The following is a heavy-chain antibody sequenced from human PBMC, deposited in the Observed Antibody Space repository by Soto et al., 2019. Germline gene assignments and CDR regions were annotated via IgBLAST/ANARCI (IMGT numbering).Heavy chain of an antibody. J-gene: IGHJ4*02. CDR2: ISAYNGNT. CDR3: AKDRDDYGDYGDY. V-gene: IGHV1-18*01. Sequence: AAVKVSCNASGYTFTSYCIIGWRQAPGQGVEWMGWISAYNGNTNYAQKLQGRVTMTTDTSTSTAYMEMRSLRSDDTAVYYCAKDRDDYGDYGDYWGQGTLVTVSS. D-gene: IGHD4-17*01. CDR1: GYTFTSYC.